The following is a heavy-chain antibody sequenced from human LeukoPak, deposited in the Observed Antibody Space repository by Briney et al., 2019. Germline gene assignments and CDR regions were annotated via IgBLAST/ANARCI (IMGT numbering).Heavy chain of an antibody. CDR3: AKEGDYSNAAPEWGFDS. CDR2: ISGSSSHT. CDR1: GFTFSIYA. J-gene: IGHJ4*02. D-gene: IGHD4-17*01. V-gene: IGHV3-23*01. Sequence: GGSLRLSCAASGFTFSIYAMSWVRQAPGKGLEWVSGISGSSSHTLDADSVRGRLIISRDNTKNTLYLHMNSLRAEDTALYYCAKEGDYSNAAPEWGFDSWGQGTLVTVSS.